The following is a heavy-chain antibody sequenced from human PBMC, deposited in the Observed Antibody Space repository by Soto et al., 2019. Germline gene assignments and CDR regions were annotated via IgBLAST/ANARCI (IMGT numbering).Heavy chain of an antibody. CDR2: IYYSGST. J-gene: IGHJ5*02. Sequence: SETLSLTCTVSGGSVSSGSYYWGWIRQPPGKGLEWIGYIYYSGSTNYNPSLKSRVTISVDTSKNQFSLKLSSVTAADTAVYYCAGLFRNNWFDPWGQGTLVTVSS. CDR1: GGSVSSGSYY. CDR3: AGLFRNNWFDP. V-gene: IGHV4-61*01.